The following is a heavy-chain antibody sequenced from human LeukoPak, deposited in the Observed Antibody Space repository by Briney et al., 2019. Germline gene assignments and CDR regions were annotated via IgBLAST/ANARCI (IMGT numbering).Heavy chain of an antibody. J-gene: IGHJ4*02. D-gene: IGHD3-22*01. CDR1: GGSISSYY. V-gene: IGHV4-59*01. Sequence: SETLSLTCTVPGGSISSYYWTWIRQPPGKGLEWIGNIYDSGSTNYNPSLKSRVTISVDTSKNQFSLKLSSVTAADTAVYYCARGSRSYDSSGYLNYWGQGTLVTVSS. CDR2: IYDSGST. CDR3: ARGSRSYDSSGYLNY.